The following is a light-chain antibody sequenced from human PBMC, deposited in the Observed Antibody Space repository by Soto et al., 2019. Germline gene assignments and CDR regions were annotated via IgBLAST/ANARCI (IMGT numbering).Light chain of an antibody. CDR2: GAS. Sequence: EIVITQSPATLSVSPGERVTLSCRASQTISGNLAWYQQKPGQAPRLLIYGASTRATAFPDRFSGRGSGTEFTLTISSLQSEDFAVYYCQQYNNLLFTFGGGTRVEIK. CDR1: QTISGN. V-gene: IGKV3-15*01. J-gene: IGKJ4*02. CDR3: QQYNNLLFT.